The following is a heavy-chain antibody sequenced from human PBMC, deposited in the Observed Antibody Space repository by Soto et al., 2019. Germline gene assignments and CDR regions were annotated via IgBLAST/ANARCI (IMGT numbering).Heavy chain of an antibody. CDR1: GGSISGYY. J-gene: IGHJ5*01. Sequence: PSETLSLTCTVSGGSISGYYWSWIRQSPGTGLEWIGYIYHSGTTIYNPSLEGRLTISVDMSKNQFSLKLNSVTATDTAVYYCARRRYGDYGSWLDSWGRGMLVTVSS. V-gene: IGHV4-59*08. CDR3: ARRRYGDYGSWLDS. D-gene: IGHD4-17*01. CDR2: IYHSGTT.